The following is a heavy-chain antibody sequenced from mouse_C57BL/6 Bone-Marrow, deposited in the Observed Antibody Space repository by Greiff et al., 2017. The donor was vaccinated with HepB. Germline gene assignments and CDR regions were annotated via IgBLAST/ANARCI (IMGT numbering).Heavy chain of an antibody. J-gene: IGHJ3*01. CDR1: GYTFTSYG. CDR2: IYPRSGNT. D-gene: IGHD2-4*01. CDR3: ARSRDYYDYDEAY. Sequence: QVQLKESGAELARPGASVKLSCKASGYTFTSYGISWVKQRTGQGLEWIGEIYPRSGNTYYNEKFKGKATLTADKSSSTAYMELRSLTSEDSAVYFCARSRDYYDYDEAYWGQGTLVTVSA. V-gene: IGHV1-81*01.